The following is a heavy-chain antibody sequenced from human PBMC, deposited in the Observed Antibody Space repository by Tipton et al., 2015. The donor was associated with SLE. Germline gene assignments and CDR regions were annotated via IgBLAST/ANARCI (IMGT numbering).Heavy chain of an antibody. D-gene: IGHD2-15*01. J-gene: IGHJ3*02. Sequence: TLSLTCAVYGGSFSGYYWSWIRQPPGKGLEWIGEINHSGSTNYNPSLKSRVTISVDTSKNQFSLQLRSVTAADTALYYCARATYSVIVDAFDIWGQGTMVTVSS. CDR3: ARATYSVIVDAFDI. CDR1: GGSFSGYY. CDR2: INHSGST. V-gene: IGHV4-34*09.